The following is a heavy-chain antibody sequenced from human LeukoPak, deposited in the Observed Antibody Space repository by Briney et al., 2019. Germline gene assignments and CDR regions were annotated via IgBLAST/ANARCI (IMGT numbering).Heavy chain of an antibody. CDR3: ARGQRAAASFDY. CDR2: IYLGGST. Sequence: GGSLRLSCAASGLTVSSNYMNWVRQAPGKGLEWVSLIYLGGSTYYADSVKGRFTISRDNSKNTLYLQMNSLRADDTAVYYCARGQRAAASFDYWGQGTLVTVPS. J-gene: IGHJ4*02. CDR1: GLTVSSNY. D-gene: IGHD6-13*01. V-gene: IGHV3-66*01.